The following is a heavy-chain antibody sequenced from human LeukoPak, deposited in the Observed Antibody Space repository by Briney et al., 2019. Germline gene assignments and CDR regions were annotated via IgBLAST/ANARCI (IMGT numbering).Heavy chain of an antibody. D-gene: IGHD4-17*01. Sequence: GGSLRLSCAASGFTFSSYAMSWVRQAPGKGLEWVSAISGSGGSTYYADSVKGRFTISRDNSKNTLYLQMNSLRAEDTAVYYCAKQIVYGDYGYYYYYYMDVWGKGTTVTVSS. V-gene: IGHV3-23*01. CDR2: ISGSGGST. J-gene: IGHJ6*03. CDR1: GFTFSSYA. CDR3: AKQIVYGDYGYYYYYYMDV.